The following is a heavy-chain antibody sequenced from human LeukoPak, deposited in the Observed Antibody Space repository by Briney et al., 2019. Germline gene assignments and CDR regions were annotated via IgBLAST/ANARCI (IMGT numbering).Heavy chain of an antibody. CDR1: GFTFSSYA. J-gene: IGHJ4*02. CDR2: ISSNGGGT. V-gene: IGHV3-64D*06. D-gene: IGHD6-19*01. Sequence: GGSLRLSCSASGFTFSSYAMHWVRQAPGKGLEYVSAISSNGGGTYYADSVKGRFTISRDNSKNTLYLQMSSLRAEDTAVYYCVKDPRVAVAGDFDYWGQGTLVTVSS. CDR3: VKDPRVAVAGDFDY.